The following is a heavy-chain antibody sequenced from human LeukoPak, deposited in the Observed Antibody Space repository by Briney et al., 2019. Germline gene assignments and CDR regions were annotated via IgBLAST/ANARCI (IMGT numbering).Heavy chain of an antibody. Sequence: GGSLRLSCAASGFTFSNYAMSWVRQAPGKGLVWVSRINSDGSSTTYADSVKGRFTISRDNAKNTLYLQMNSLRAEDTALYYCARDLRVVITGSFDSWGQGTLVTVSS. V-gene: IGHV3-74*01. CDR3: ARDLRVVITGSFDS. CDR2: INSDGSST. J-gene: IGHJ4*02. D-gene: IGHD3-22*01. CDR1: GFTFSNYA.